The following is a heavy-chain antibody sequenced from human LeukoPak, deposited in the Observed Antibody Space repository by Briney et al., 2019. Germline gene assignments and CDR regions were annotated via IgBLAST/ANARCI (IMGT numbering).Heavy chain of an antibody. CDR2: VTSSGGIT. CDR3: AKRSGVSDSYSTLDY. Sequence: GGSLRLSCATSGFTFNKSAMSWVRQTPGKGLEWVSAVTSSGGITYYADTVKGRFTISRDMSKNTVYLQMTSLRAEDTAVYYCAKRSGVSDSYSTLDYWGQGTLVTVSS. V-gene: IGHV3-23*01. J-gene: IGHJ4*02. D-gene: IGHD2-21*02. CDR1: GFTFNKSA.